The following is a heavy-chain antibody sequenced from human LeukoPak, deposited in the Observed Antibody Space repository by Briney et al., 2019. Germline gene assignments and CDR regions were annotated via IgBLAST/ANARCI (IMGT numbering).Heavy chain of an antibody. CDR1: GGTFTSYA. CDR3: ARDKAAAGEGYYYGMDV. J-gene: IGHJ6*02. D-gene: IGHD6-13*01. V-gene: IGHV1-69*04. Sequence: ASVKVSCKASGGTFTSYAISWVRQAPGQGLEWMGRIIPILGIANYAQKFQGRVTITADKSTSTAYMELSSLRSEDTAVYYCARDKAAAGEGYYYGMDVWGQGTTVTVSS. CDR2: IIPILGIA.